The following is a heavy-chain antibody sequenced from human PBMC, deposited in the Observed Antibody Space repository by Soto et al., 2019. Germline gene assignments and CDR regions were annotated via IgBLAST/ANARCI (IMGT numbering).Heavy chain of an antibody. D-gene: IGHD3-22*01. CDR3: ARLGGYVSVGYYYLWDS. J-gene: IGHJ4*02. CDR2: INQSGST. V-gene: IGHV4-39*01. CDR1: DGSMNSDSSY. Sequence: QLQLQESGPGLVKPSETLSLTCRVSDGSMNSDSSYWGWIRQPPGKGLEWLGVINQSGSTYHNLAVKGRFTMYVDGSRNQFSLKLTSMTAADTAVYYCARLGGYVSVGYYYLWDSWGQGTLVTVSS.